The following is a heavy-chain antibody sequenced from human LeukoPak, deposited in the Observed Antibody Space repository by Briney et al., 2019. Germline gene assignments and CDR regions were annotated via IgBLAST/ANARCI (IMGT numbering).Heavy chain of an antibody. Sequence: PSETLSLTCTVSGGSISSYYWSWIRQPPGKGLEWIGYIYYSGSTNYNPSLKSRVTISVDTSKNQFSLKLSSVTAADTAVYYCARGRSSMVRGYYYYYMDVWGKGTTVTISS. CDR2: IYYSGST. V-gene: IGHV4-59*01. CDR3: ARGRSSMVRGYYYYYMDV. J-gene: IGHJ6*03. D-gene: IGHD3-10*01. CDR1: GGSISSYY.